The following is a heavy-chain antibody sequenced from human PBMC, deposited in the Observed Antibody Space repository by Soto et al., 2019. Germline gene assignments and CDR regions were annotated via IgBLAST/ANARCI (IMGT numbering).Heavy chain of an antibody. CDR3: GRDGTKTLRDWFDP. V-gene: IGHV4-4*07. CDR2: IYATGTT. CDR1: GPSISGYY. J-gene: IGHJ5*02. D-gene: IGHD1-1*01. Sequence: PSETLSLTCTVSGPSISGYYCSWIRPSAGKGLEWIGRIYATGTTDYNPSLKSRVMMSVDTSKKQFSLKLRSVTAADTVVYYCGRDGTKTLRDWFDPWGQGISVTVSS.